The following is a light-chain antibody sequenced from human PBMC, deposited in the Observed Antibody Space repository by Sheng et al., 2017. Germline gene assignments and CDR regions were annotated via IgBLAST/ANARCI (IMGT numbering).Light chain of an antibody. CDR2: RAS. CDR1: GHCQF. V-gene: IGKV1-NL1*01. J-gene: IGKJ4*01. CDR3: QQYYSTLQVT. Sequence: DIQMTQSPSSLSASVGRQSHHHLPGESGHCQFFSLVSAEPGQPPKLLLYRASRLESGVPSRFSGSGSGTDYTLTIDSLQPEDFATYYCQQYYSTLQVTFGGGTKVEIK.